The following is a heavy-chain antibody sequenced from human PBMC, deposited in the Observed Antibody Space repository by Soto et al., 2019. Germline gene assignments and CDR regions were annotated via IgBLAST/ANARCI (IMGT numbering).Heavy chain of an antibody. CDR3: AKTGFWSDYRVADY. J-gene: IGHJ4*02. V-gene: IGHV4-39*01. CDR2: INYSGST. CDR1: RASISSRSSY. D-gene: IGHD3-3*01. Sequence: QLQLQESGPGLVKPSETLSLTCTVSRASISSRSSYWGWIRQPPGKRLEWIGSINYSGSTYYNPALKSRITISVDTSKNQFSLNLNSVTAADTAVYFCAKTGFWSDYRVADYWGQGTLVTVSS.